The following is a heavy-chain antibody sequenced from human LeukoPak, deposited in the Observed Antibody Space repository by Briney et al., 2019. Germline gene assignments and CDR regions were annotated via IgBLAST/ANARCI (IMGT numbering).Heavy chain of an antibody. J-gene: IGHJ6*03. CDR3: ARNGGRYCSGGSCYSQPYYYYYMDV. Sequence: SVKVSRKASGGTFSSYAISWVRQAPGPGLEWMGGIIPIFGTANYAQTFHGRVTITADKSTSTAYMELSSLRSEDTAVYYCARNGGRYCSGGSCYSQPYYYYYMDVWGKGTTVTVSS. D-gene: IGHD2-15*01. CDR2: IIPIFGTA. V-gene: IGHV1-69*06. CDR1: GGTFSSYA.